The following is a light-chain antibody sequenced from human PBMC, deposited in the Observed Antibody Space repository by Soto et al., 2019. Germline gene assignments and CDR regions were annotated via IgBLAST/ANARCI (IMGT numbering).Light chain of an antibody. CDR3: QQLNTYPWT. V-gene: IGKV1-9*01. CDR2: GAS. Sequence: IQLTQSPSSLSASVGDRVTITCRASQDINNYLAWYQQQPGKAPKVLIYGASTLQSGVPSRFSGSGSGTDLTLTISSLQPEDFATYYCQQLNTYPWTFGQGTKVEV. CDR1: QDINNY. J-gene: IGKJ1*01.